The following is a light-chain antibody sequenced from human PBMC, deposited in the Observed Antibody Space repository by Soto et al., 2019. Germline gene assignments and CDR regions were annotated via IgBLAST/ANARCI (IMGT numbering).Light chain of an antibody. J-gene: IGKJ1*01. V-gene: IGKV3-20*01. CDR1: QSVSSSY. CDR2: GAS. Sequence: DIVFTQSPGTLSLSPGERATLSCRASQSVSSSYLAWYQQNPGQAPRLLIYGASSRATGIPDRFSGSGSGTDFTLTISRLEPEDFAVYYCQQYGSSPRTFGQGTKVDIK. CDR3: QQYGSSPRT.